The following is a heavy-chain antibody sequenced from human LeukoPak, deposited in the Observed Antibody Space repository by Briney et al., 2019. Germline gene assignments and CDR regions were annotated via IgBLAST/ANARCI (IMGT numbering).Heavy chain of an antibody. Sequence: PGGSLRLSCAASGFDFGDHEMDWVRQAPGKGLEWVGRIRNKAHTFSKEYAASVRGRFTVSRDDSKTSLSLQLNSLRSEDTAVYYCVRASQGYFQNWGRGTLVTVSS. V-gene: IGHV3-72*01. CDR1: GFDFGDHE. J-gene: IGHJ1*01. CDR2: IRNKAHTFSK. CDR3: VRASQGYFQN.